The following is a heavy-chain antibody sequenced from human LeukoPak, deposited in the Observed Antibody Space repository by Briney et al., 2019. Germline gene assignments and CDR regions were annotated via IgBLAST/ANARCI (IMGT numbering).Heavy chain of an antibody. Sequence: PSETLSLTCTVSGGSISSGDYYWSWIRQPPGKGLEWIGYIYYSGSTYYNPSLKSRVTISVDTSKNQFSLKLSSVTAADTAVYYCARGGGEGEPVDYWGQGTLVTVSS. J-gene: IGHJ4*02. CDR2: IYYSGST. D-gene: IGHD3-16*01. V-gene: IGHV4-30-4*01. CDR3: ARGGGEGEPVDY. CDR1: GGSISSGDYY.